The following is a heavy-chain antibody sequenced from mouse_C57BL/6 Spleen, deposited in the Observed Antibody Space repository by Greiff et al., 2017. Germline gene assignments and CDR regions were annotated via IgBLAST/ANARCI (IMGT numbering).Heavy chain of an antibody. CDR2: ISYDGSN. CDR3: ASVWYQLEGFAY. D-gene: IGHD2-10*02. J-gene: IGHJ3*01. Sequence: EVKLVESGPGLVKPSQSLSLTCSVTGYSITSGYYWNWIRQFPGNKLEWMGYISYDGSNNYNPSLKNRISITRDTSKNQFFLKLNSVTTEDTATYYCASVWYQLEGFAYWGQGTLVTVSA. V-gene: IGHV3-6*01. CDR1: GYSITSGYY.